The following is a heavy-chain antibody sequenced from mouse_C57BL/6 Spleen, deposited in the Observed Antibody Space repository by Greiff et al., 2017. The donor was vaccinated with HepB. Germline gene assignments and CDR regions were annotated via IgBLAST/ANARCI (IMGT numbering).Heavy chain of an antibody. CDR2: IDPSDSET. Sequence: VQLQQSGAELVRPGSSVKLSCKASGYTFTSYWMHWVKQRPIQGLEWIGNIDPSDSETHYNQKFKDEAKLTVDKSSSTAYMQLSSLTSEDSAFYYCAREGDGYYEAWFAYWGQGTLVTVSA. CDR3: AREGDGYYEAWFAY. D-gene: IGHD2-3*01. V-gene: IGHV1-52*01. J-gene: IGHJ3*01. CDR1: GYTFTSYW.